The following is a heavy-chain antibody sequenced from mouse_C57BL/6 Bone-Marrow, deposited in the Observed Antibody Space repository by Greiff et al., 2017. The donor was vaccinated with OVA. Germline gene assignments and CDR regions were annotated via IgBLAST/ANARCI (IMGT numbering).Heavy chain of an antibody. V-gene: IGHV1-64*01. CDR1: GYTFTSYW. CDR2: IHPNSGST. Sequence: QVQLQQPGAELVKPGASVKLSCKASGYTFTSYWMHWVKQRPGQGLEWIGMIHPNSGSTNYNEKFKSKAALTVDKSSSTAYMQLSSLTSEDAAVYYCASERWSFTYWGQGTLVTVSA. D-gene: IGHD2-3*01. CDR3: ASERWSFTY. J-gene: IGHJ3*01.